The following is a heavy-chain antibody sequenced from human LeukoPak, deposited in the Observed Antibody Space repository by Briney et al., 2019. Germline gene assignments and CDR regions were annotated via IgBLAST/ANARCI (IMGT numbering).Heavy chain of an antibody. D-gene: IGHD3-22*01. V-gene: IGHV3-23*01. J-gene: IGHJ4*02. CDR3: AKDFHYYDSSGYHFDY. CDR1: GFTFSSYA. CDR2: ISGSGGST. Sequence: GGSLRLSCAASGFTFSSYAMSWVRQAPGKGLEWVSAISGSGGSTYYADSVKGRFTISRDNSKNTLYLQMNSLRAEDTAVYYCAKDFHYYDSSGYHFDYWGQGTLVTVSS.